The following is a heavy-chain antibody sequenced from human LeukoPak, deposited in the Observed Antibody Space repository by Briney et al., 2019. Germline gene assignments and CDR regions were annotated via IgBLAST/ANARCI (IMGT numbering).Heavy chain of an antibody. CDR3: ARMPGGSYYFYYYYMDV. J-gene: IGHJ6*03. CDR1: GFTFSSYA. CDR2: ISGSGGST. V-gene: IGHV3-23*01. Sequence: GGSLRLSCAASGFTFSSYAMSWVRQAPGKGLEWVSAISGSGGSTYYADSVKGRFTISRDNSKNTLYLQMNSLRAEDTAVYYCARMPGGSYYFYYYYMDVWGKGTTVTVSS. D-gene: IGHD1-26*01.